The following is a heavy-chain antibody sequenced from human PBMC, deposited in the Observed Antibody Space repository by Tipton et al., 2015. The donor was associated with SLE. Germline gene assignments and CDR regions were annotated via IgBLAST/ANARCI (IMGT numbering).Heavy chain of an antibody. Sequence: TLSLTCAVSGGSISSGGYSWSWIRQPAGKGLEWIGYIYTSGSTNYNPSLKSRVTISVDTSKNQFSLKLSSVTAADTAVYYCARDYYDSSGYSTGFDYWGQGTLVTVSS. J-gene: IGHJ4*02. V-gene: IGHV4-61*09. CDR3: ARDYYDSSGYSTGFDY. CDR2: IYTSGST. D-gene: IGHD3-22*01. CDR1: GGSISSGGYS.